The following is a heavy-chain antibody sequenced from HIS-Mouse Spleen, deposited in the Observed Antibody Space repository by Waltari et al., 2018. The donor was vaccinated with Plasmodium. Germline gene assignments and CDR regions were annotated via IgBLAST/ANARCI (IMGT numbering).Heavy chain of an antibody. CDR3: ARGQLGIDAFDI. J-gene: IGHJ3*02. Sequence: QVQLQQWGAGLLKPSETLSLTCAVYGGSFSGYYWSWTRQPPGKGLEGIGEINHSGSTNYNPSLKSRVIISVDTAKNHFALKLSSVTAADTAVYYCARGQLGIDAFDIWGQGTMVTVSS. CDR1: GGSFSGYY. CDR2: INHSGST. D-gene: IGHD7-27*01. V-gene: IGHV4-34*01.